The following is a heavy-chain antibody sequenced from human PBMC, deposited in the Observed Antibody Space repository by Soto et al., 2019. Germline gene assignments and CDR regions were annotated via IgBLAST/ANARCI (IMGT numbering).Heavy chain of an antibody. CDR1: GFNVGAFA. CDR3: TSDTVAGIPGLDY. CDR2: ISVSDAFI. Sequence: GGSLRLSCAASGFNVGAFAVNWVRQAPGKGLEWVSGISVSDAFIYYADSARGRFSISRDASENILYLQMNSLRVDDTALYYCTSDTVAGIPGLDYWGPGTLVTVSS. J-gene: IGHJ4*02. V-gene: IGHV3-23*01. D-gene: IGHD1-20*01.